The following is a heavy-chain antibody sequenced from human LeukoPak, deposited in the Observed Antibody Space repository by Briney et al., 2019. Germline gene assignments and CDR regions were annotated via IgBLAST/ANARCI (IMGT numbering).Heavy chain of an antibody. CDR2: ISSSSSTI. CDR3: AREGEAAAP. Sequence: GGSLRLSCTASGFTFGDYAMSWFRQAPGKGLEWVSYISSSSSTIHYADSVKGRFTISRDNAKNSLYLQMNSLRAEDTAVYYCAREGEAAAPWGQGTLVTVSS. CDR1: GFTFGDYA. D-gene: IGHD6-13*01. V-gene: IGHV3-48*01. J-gene: IGHJ5*02.